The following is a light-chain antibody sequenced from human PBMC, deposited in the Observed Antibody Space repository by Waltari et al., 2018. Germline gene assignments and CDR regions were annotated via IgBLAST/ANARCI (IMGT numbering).Light chain of an antibody. CDR3: QQSYSPPPIT. CDR2: AGS. V-gene: IGKV1-39*01. J-gene: IGKJ5*01. Sequence: DLRLTQSPSHLSASLGARFTITCRASQDVQKYLNWYQQKPGKAPKLLIYAGSSLQSGVPSRFSGSGFGTDFTLTITSLQPEDFGSYYCQQSYSPPPITFGQGTRLEIK. CDR1: QDVQKY.